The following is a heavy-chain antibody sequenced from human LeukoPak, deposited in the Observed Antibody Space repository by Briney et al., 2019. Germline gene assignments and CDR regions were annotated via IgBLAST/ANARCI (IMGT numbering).Heavy chain of an antibody. V-gene: IGHV3-30*01. Sequence: PGGSLRLSCAASGFTFSSYAMHWVRQAPGKGLEWVAVISYDGSNKYYADSVKGRFTISRDNSKNTLYLQMNSLRAEDTAVYYCARGRRSGSYAYFDYRGQGTLVTVSS. D-gene: IGHD1-26*01. CDR1: GFTFSSYA. CDR3: ARGRRSGSYAYFDY. CDR2: ISYDGSNK. J-gene: IGHJ4*02.